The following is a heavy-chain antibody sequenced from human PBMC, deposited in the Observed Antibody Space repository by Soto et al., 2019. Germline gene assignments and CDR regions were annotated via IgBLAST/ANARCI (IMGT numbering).Heavy chain of an antibody. CDR1: GFTFDNFA. Sequence: GGSLRLSCTTSGFTFDNFAMSWVRQAPGRGLEWVSAISGGGGGKYYADSVKGRFTISRDNSKNTLYLQMNSLRAEDTAVYYCAKSRSIVGARHGMDVWGQGTTVTVSS. CDR2: ISGGGGGK. D-gene: IGHD1-26*01. V-gene: IGHV3-23*01. CDR3: AKSRSIVGARHGMDV. J-gene: IGHJ6*02.